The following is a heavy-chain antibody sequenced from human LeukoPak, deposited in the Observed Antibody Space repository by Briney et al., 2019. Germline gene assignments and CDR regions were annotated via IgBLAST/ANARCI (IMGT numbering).Heavy chain of an antibody. CDR1: GFTFSRSW. CDR2: INEDGSEI. Sequence: PGGSLRLSCAASGFTFSRSWMTWVRQAPGEGLEWVASINEDGSEIHYVDSVKGRFTISRDNAKDSLYLEMNSLTAEDTAMYYCVRAYHPGGWFDPWGQGTLVTVSS. CDR3: VRAYHPGGWFDP. D-gene: IGHD2-21*01. V-gene: IGHV3-7*04. J-gene: IGHJ5*02.